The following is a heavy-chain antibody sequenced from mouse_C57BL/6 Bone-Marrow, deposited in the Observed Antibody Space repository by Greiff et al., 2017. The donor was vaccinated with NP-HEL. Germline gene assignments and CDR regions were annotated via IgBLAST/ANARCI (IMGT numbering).Heavy chain of an antibody. V-gene: IGHV5-17*01. CDR1: GFTFSDYG. J-gene: IGHJ1*03. D-gene: IGHD5-5*01. Sequence: DVHLVESGGGLVKPGGSLKLSCAASGFTFSDYGMHWVRQAPEKGLEWVAYISSGSSTIYYADTVKGRFTISRDNAKNTLFLQMTSLRSEDTAMYYCALLPLGYFDVWGTGTTVTVSS. CDR2: ISSGSSTI. CDR3: ALLPLGYFDV.